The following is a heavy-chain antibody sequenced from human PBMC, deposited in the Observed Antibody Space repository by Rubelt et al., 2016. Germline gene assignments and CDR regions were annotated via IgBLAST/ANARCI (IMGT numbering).Heavy chain of an antibody. Sequence: EVQLVESGGGLVQPGGSLRLSCAASGFTFSSYSMNWVRQAPGKGLEWVSYISSSSSTIYYADSVKGRFTISRDNAKNSLYLQMNSLRAEDTALYYCARESYGDYAGDFDYWGQGTLVTVSS. CDR3: ARESYGDYAGDFDY. V-gene: IGHV3-48*04. D-gene: IGHD4-17*01. J-gene: IGHJ4*02. CDR2: ISSSSSTI. CDR1: GFTFSSYS.